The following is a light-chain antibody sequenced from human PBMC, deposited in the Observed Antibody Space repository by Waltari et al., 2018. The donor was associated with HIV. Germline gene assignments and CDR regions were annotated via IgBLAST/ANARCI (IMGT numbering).Light chain of an antibody. J-gene: IGLJ1*01. V-gene: IGLV2-14*01. Sequence: QAALTQPAPGSGSPGQAITNSCPGNSRDGGGYDYVPWYQQHPGKAPKLMISDVSNRPSGVSNRFSGSKSGTTASLTISGLQAEDEADYYCSSYTKGTSLRVFGTGTTVTVL. CDR2: DVS. CDR3: SSYTKGTSLRV. CDR1: SRDGGGYDY.